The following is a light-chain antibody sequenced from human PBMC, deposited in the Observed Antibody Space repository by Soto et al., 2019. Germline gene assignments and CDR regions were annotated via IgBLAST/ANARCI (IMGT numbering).Light chain of an antibody. Sequence: EIMLTQSPGTLSLSPGETATLSCGASQTVTSNYLAWYQQRPGLAPRLLIFDASARATGIPDRFSGSGSGKDFTLTISRLEPEDFAVYHCQQYGNSPWTFGQGTKVDIK. CDR2: DAS. CDR1: QTVTSNY. CDR3: QQYGNSPWT. V-gene: IGKV3D-20*01. J-gene: IGKJ1*01.